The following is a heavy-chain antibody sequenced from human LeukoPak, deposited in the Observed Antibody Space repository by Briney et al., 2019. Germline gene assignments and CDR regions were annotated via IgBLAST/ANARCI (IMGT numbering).Heavy chain of an antibody. Sequence: SETLSLTCDVSGDSVTSTNCWTWVRQPPGKGLEWSVEVHYDGRTNYNQSPKSRLIMSVDLPENHISLKLTSVTAADTAVYYCARERGFYRLLDYSGQGTLVTVSS. CDR3: ARERGFYRLLDY. CDR2: VHYDGRT. D-gene: IGHD3-3*01. J-gene: IGHJ4*02. V-gene: IGHV4-4*02. CDR1: GDSVTSTNC.